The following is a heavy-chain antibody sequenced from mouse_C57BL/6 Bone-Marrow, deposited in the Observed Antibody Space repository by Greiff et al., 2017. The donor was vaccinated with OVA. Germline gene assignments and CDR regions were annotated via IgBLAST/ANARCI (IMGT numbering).Heavy chain of an antibody. V-gene: IGHV14-2*01. D-gene: IGHD1-1*01. Sequence: EVMLVESGAELVKPGASVKLSCTASGFNIKDYYMHWVKQRTEQGLEWIGRIDPEDGETKYAPKFQGKATITADTSSNTAYLQLSSLTSEDTAVYYCAIGYYGSSSSFAYWGQGTLVTVSA. CDR3: AIGYYGSSSSFAY. CDR2: IDPEDGET. CDR1: GFNIKDYY. J-gene: IGHJ3*01.